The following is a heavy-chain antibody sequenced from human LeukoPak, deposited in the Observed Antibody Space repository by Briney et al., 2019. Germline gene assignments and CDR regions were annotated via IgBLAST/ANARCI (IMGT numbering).Heavy chain of an antibody. D-gene: IGHD3-10*01. CDR3: ARKGGHRYGEDYSYYYIDV. Sequence: GSVSVSCKASGYTFIKYGISWGRQAPGQGGEWRGWIRGYNGYTKYAQKLQGRVTMTTEKTTTTAYMELRRLRYDDTGVYYCARKGGHRYGEDYSYYYIDVWGKGTTVTVSS. J-gene: IGHJ6*03. CDR2: IRGYNGYT. CDR1: GYTFIKYG. V-gene: IGHV1-18*01.